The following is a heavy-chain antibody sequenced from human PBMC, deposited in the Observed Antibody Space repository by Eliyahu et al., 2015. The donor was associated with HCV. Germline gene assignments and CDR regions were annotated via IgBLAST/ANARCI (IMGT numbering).Heavy chain of an antibody. CDR2: ISGSGGST. CDR1: GFTFSSYA. Sequence: EVQLLESGGGLVQPGGSLRLSCAASGFTFSSYAMSWVRQAPGKGLEGVSAISGSGGSTYYADSVKGRFTISRDNSKNTLYLQMNSLRAEDTAVYYCAKDILGRIVDTAMVVFDYWGQGTLVTVSS. D-gene: IGHD5-18*01. J-gene: IGHJ4*02. V-gene: IGHV3-23*01. CDR3: AKDILGRIVDTAMVVFDY.